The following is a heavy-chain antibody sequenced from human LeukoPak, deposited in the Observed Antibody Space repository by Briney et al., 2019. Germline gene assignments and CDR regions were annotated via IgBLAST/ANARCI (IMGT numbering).Heavy chain of an antibody. CDR1: GGSISSYY. Sequence: SETLSLTCTVSGGSISSYYWSWVRQPPGKGLEWIGYIYYSDSTNFNPSLKSRVTISVDTSKNQFSLKMNSVTAADTAVYYCARGSKGYSSSWYYNYWGQGTLVTVSS. V-gene: IGHV4-59*01. CDR3: ARGSKGYSSSWYYNY. CDR2: IYYSDST. J-gene: IGHJ4*02. D-gene: IGHD6-13*01.